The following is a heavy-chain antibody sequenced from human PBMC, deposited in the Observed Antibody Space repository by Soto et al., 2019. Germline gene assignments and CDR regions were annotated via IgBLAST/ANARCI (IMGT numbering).Heavy chain of an antibody. V-gene: IGHV3-30*03. CDR1: GFTFSSYG. D-gene: IGHD3-22*01. J-gene: IGHJ2*01. CDR3: ATYYYDSSGYYLHWYFDL. Sequence: QVQLVESGGGVVQPGRSLRLSCAASGFTFSSYGMHWVRQAPGKGLEWVAVISYDGSNKYYADSVKGRFTISRDNPKNTLYLQMNSLRAEDTAVYYCATYYYDSSGYYLHWYFDLWGRGTLVTVSS. CDR2: ISYDGSNK.